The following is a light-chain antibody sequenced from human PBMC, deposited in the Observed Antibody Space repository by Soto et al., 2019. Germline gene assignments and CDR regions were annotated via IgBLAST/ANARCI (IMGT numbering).Light chain of an antibody. CDR1: SNDVGAYDY. J-gene: IGLJ2*01. CDR3: FSYAGYYTLL. V-gene: IGLV2-11*01. Sequence: QSVLTQPASVSGSPGQSITISCTGTSNDVGAYDYVSWYQQHPGKAPKLMIYDVTKRPSGVPDRFSGSKSGNTASLTISGLQAEDEADYYCFSYAGYYTLLFGGGTKLTVL. CDR2: DVT.